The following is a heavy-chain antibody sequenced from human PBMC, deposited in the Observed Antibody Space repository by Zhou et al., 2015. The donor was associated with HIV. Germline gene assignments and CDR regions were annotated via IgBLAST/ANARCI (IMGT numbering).Heavy chain of an antibody. Sequence: QVQLVQSGAEVKKPGSSVKVSCKASGGTFSSYAISWVRQAPGQGLEWMGGIIPIFGTANYAQKFQGRVTITADESTSTAYMELSSLRSEDTAVYYCARGEVVVVTAIPYYYYYGMDVWGQGTTVTVSS. CDR3: ARGEVVVVTAIPYYYYYGMDV. CDR2: IIPIFGTA. J-gene: IGHJ6*02. D-gene: IGHD2-21*02. CDR1: GGTFSSYA. V-gene: IGHV1-69*12.